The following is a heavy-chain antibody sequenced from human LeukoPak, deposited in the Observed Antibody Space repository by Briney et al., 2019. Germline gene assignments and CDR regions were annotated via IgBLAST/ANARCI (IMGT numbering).Heavy chain of an antibody. CDR1: GFTVTTYY. CDR2: IYAGGTT. V-gene: IGHV3-53*01. J-gene: IGHJ6*02. CDR3: ASVSDGYNYYGGMDV. D-gene: IGHD5-24*01. Sequence: PGGSLRLSCAASGFTVTTYYMSWVRQAPGKGLEWVSIIYAGGTTFYADSVKGRFTISRDNSKNTLYLQMNSLRAEDTAVYYCASVSDGYNYYGGMDVWGQGTTVTVSS.